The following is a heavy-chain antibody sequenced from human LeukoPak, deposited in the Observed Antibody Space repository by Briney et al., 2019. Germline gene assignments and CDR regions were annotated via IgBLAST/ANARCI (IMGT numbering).Heavy chain of an antibody. CDR1: GFTFSSYG. CDR3: ARSFTFGGPYFDY. Sequence: PGGSLRLSCAASGFTFSSYGMHWVRQAPGKGLEWVAFIRYDGSNNYYADSVKGRFTISRDNSKNTVYLQMNSLRAEDTAVYYCARSFTFGGPYFDYWGQGTLVTVSS. CDR2: IRYDGSNN. D-gene: IGHD3-16*01. V-gene: IGHV3-30*02. J-gene: IGHJ4*02.